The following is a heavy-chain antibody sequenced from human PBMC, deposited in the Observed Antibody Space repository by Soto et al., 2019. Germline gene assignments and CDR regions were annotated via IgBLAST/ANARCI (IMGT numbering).Heavy chain of an antibody. J-gene: IGHJ5*02. CDR1: GFTFSNAW. Sequence: VQLVESGGGLVKPGGSLRLSCAASGFTFSNAWMSWVRQAPGKGLEWVGRIKSKTDGGTTDYAAPVKGRFTISRDDSKNTLYLQMNSLKTEDTAVYYCTAQYSSGWYFNWFDPWGQGTLVTVSS. CDR2: IKSKTDGGTT. V-gene: IGHV3-15*01. D-gene: IGHD6-19*01. CDR3: TAQYSSGWYFNWFDP.